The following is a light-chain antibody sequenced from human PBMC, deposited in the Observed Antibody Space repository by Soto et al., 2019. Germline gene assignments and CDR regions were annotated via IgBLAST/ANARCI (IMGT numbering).Light chain of an antibody. CDR3: CLYVGGRTYV. CDR1: VGL. CDR2: DDT. Sequence: QSFLTHHASVSGSPGQSITISCTGTVGLVSWYQQHPGKVPKLIIYDDTKRPSGVSSRFSGSKSGNTASLTISGLQTEDEADYYCCLYVGGRTYVFGTGTKVTVL. J-gene: IGLJ1*01. V-gene: IGLV2-23*01.